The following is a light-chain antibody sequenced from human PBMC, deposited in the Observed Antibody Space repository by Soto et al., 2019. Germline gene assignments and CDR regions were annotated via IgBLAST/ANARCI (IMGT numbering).Light chain of an antibody. CDR3: VSYTTSASYV. J-gene: IGLJ1*01. Sequence: QSVLTQPASVSGSPGQSITISCTGTSSDVGNYIFVSWYRQHPGKAPKLMIYDINNRPSGVSNRFSGSKSGNTASLTISGLQAEEEADYYCVSYTTSASYVFVTGTKVTVL. CDR2: DIN. CDR1: SSDVGNYIF. V-gene: IGLV2-14*01.